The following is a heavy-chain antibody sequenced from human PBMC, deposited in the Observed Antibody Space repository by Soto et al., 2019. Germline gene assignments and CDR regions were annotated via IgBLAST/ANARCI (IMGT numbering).Heavy chain of an antibody. V-gene: IGHV1-2*04. CDR3: ARGHSTARSRASGSVFYNHGLCF. J-gene: IGHJ6*02. Sequence: ASVKVSCKASGYTFTSYHIHWVRQAPGLGLEWLGRINPKSGGTSTAQKFQGWVTMTTDTSISTASMELTRLTSDDTAIYYCARGHSTARSRASGSVFYNHGLCFWGPGTTLTVSS. D-gene: IGHD6-6*01. CDR1: GYTFTSYH. CDR2: INPKSGGT.